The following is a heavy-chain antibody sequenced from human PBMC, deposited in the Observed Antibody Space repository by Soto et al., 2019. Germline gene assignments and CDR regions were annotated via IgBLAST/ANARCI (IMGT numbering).Heavy chain of an antibody. CDR1: GGTFSSYA. CDR2: IIPIFGTA. V-gene: IGHV1-69*06. Sequence: SVKVSFKASGGTFSSYAISWVRQAPGQGLEWMGGIIPIFGTANYAQKFQGRVTITADKSTSTAYMELSSLRSEDTAVYYCARQIYDSDTGPNFQYYFDSWGQGTPVTVSS. D-gene: IGHD3-22*01. CDR3: ARQIYDSDTGPNFQYYFDS. J-gene: IGHJ4*02.